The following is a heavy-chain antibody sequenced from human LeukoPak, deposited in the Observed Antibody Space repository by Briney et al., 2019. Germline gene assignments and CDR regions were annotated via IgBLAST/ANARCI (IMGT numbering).Heavy chain of an antibody. V-gene: IGHV4-34*01. CDR2: INHSGST. J-gene: IGHJ4*02. CDR3: ARVRGKYYYGSGKLGFFDY. D-gene: IGHD3-10*01. Sequence: SETLSLTCAVYGGAFSGYYWSWSRQPPGKGLGWSGEINHSGSTNYNPCLKSRVTISVATSKHQFSLKLSSVTAAGTAVNYCARVRGKYYYGSGKLGFFDYWGQGTLVTVSS. CDR1: GGAFSGYY.